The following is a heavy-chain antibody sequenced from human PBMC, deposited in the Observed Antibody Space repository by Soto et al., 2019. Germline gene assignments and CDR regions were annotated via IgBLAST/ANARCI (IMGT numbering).Heavy chain of an antibody. CDR2: INAGNGNT. Sequence: ASVKVSCKASGDTFTSFVIYWLRQAPGQSLEWMGWINAGNGNTEYSQKFHGRVTLNRDTSASSAYMELSGLTSEDTAVYYCAAPPIPTPHVFEFWGQGSLVTVSS. D-gene: IGHD2-2*02. J-gene: IGHJ4*02. CDR1: GDTFTSFV. CDR3: AAPPIPTPHVFEF. V-gene: IGHV1-3*01.